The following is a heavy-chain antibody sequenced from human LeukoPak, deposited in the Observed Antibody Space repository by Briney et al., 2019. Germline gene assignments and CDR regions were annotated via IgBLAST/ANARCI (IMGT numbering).Heavy chain of an antibody. CDR3: ARDDGFGGSDI. J-gene: IGHJ3*02. CDR2: ISSSGRTI. D-gene: IGHD3-10*01. V-gene: IGHV3-11*01. CDR1: GFTFSDYY. Sequence: GRSLRLSCAASGFTFSDYYTSWIRQAPGEGLGWVSYISSSGRTIYYADSVKGRFTISRDNAKNSLYLQMNSLRAEDTAVYYCARDDGFGGSDIWGQGTMVTVSS.